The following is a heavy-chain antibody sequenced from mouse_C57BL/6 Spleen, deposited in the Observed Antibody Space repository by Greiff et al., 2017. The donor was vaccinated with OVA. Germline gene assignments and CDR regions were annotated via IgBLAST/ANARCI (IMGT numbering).Heavy chain of an antibody. CDR1: GYSFTSYY. Sequence: QVQLQQSGPELVKPGASVKISCKASGYSFTSYYIHWVKQRPGQGLEWIGWIYPGSGNTKYNEKFKGKATLTADTSSSTAYMQLSSLTSEDSAVYYCARLQDYYYAMDDWGQGTSVTVSS. CDR3: ARLQDYYYAMDD. CDR2: IYPGSGNT. V-gene: IGHV1-66*01. J-gene: IGHJ4*01.